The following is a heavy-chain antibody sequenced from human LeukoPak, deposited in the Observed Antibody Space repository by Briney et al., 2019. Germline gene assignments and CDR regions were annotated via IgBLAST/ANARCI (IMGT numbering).Heavy chain of an antibody. D-gene: IGHD2-2*01. J-gene: IGHJ3*02. CDR2: IYTSGST. Sequence: SETLSLTCTVSGGSISSYYWSWIRQPAGKGLEWIGRIYTSGSTNYNPSLKSRVTMSVDTSKNQFSLKLSSATAADTAVYYCATLTAVVPAAGGAFDIWGQGTMVTVSS. CDR3: ATLTAVVPAAGGAFDI. CDR1: GGSISSYY. V-gene: IGHV4-4*07.